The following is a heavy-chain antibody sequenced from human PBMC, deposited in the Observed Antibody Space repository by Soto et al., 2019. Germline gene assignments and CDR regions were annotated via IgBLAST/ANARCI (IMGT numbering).Heavy chain of an antibody. CDR3: ARDKYSSSSYFDY. CDR2: ISSSSSYT. Sequence: PGGSLRLSCAASGFTFSDYYMSWIRQAPGKGLEWVSYISSSSSYTNYADSVKGRFTISRDNAKNSLYLQMNSLRAEDTAVYYCARDKYSSSSYFDYWGQGTLVTVSS. V-gene: IGHV3-11*06. CDR1: GFTFSDYY. J-gene: IGHJ4*02. D-gene: IGHD6-6*01.